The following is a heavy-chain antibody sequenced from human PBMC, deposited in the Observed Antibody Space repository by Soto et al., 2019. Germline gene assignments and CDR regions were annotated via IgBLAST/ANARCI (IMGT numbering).Heavy chain of an antibody. CDR2: VSPGGDVS. J-gene: IGHJ4*02. Sequence: GGSLRLSCAASGFTFSSFVMNWVRQAPGKGLEWVSTVSPGGDVSHYADSVKGRFTISRDNAGNSLYLQMNSLTVEDTAVYYCARARGYYDSSGYDYWGQGTLVTVSS. CDR1: GFTFSSFV. CDR3: ARARGYYDSSGYDY. D-gene: IGHD3-22*01. V-gene: IGHV3-23*01.